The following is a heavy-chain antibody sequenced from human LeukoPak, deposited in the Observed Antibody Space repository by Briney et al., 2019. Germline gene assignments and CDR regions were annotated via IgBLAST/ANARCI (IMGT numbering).Heavy chain of an antibody. CDR3: ARGSAVQLWYYYYYGMDV. Sequence: PGGSLRLSCAASGFTSSSYSMNWVRQAPGKGLEWVSSISSSSSYIYYADSVKGRFTISRDNAKNSLYLQMNSLRAEDTAVYYCARGSAVQLWYYYYYGMDVWGQGTTVTVSS. CDR2: ISSSSSYI. CDR1: GFTSSSYS. D-gene: IGHD5-18*01. J-gene: IGHJ6*02. V-gene: IGHV3-21*01.